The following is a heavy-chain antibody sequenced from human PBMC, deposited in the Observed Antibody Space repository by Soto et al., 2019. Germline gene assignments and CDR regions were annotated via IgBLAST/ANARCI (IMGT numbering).Heavy chain of an antibody. CDR3: ARTGLRFLAKANYYYYGMDV. V-gene: IGHV1-69*01. Sequence: QVQLVQSGAEVKKPGSSVTVSCKASGGTFSSYAISWVRQAPGQGLEWMGGIIPIFGTANYAQKFQGRVTITADESTSTAYMELSRLRSEDTAVYYCARTGLRFLAKANYYYYGMDVWGQGTTVTVSS. D-gene: IGHD3-3*01. CDR2: IIPIFGTA. J-gene: IGHJ6*02. CDR1: GGTFSSYA.